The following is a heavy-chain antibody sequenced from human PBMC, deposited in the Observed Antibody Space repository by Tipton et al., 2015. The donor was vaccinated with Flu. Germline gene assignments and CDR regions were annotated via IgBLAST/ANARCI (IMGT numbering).Heavy chain of an antibody. D-gene: IGHD3-10*01. CDR2: IYTSGSA. V-gene: IGHV4-4*07. J-gene: IGHJ4*02. Sequence: TLSLTCTVSGGSMSSYYWSWIRQPAGKGLEWIGRIYTSGSAIHNPSLKSRVTMSVDTSKNQFSLKLSSVTAADTAVYYCARGSGSGTYVVFDYWGQGTLVTVSS. CDR1: GGSMSSYY. CDR3: ARGSGSGTYVVFDY.